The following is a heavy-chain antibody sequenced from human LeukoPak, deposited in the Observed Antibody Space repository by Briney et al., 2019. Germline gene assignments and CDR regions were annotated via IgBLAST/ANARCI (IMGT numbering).Heavy chain of an antibody. D-gene: IGHD7-27*01. CDR1: GYKFTNYW. CDR3: ARQLKTNWAFGP. CDR2: IYAGDSDT. Sequence: GESLQISCKGSGYKFTNYWIAWVRQVPGKGLEWMGIIYAGDSDTKYSPSFQGQVTISVHQSNTTAFLQWSTLKSSDTAIYYCARQLKTNWAFGPWGQGTLVTVSS. V-gene: IGHV5-51*01. J-gene: IGHJ5*02.